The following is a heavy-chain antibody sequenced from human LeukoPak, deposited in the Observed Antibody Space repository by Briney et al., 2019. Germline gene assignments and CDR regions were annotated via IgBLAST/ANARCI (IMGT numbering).Heavy chain of an antibody. D-gene: IGHD3-9*01. CDR2: ISAYNGNT. CDR1: GYTFTSYG. V-gene: IGHV1-18*01. Sequence: ASVKVSCKASGYTFTSYGISWVRQAPGQGLEWMGWISAYNGNTNYAQKLQGGVTMTTDTSTSTAYMELRSLRSDDTAVYYCARDYYDILTGYYLNWFDPWGQGTLVTVSS. J-gene: IGHJ5*02. CDR3: ARDYYDILTGYYLNWFDP.